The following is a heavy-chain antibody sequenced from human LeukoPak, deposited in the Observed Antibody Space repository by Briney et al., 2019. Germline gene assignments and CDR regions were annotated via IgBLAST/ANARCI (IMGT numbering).Heavy chain of an antibody. CDR2: ISSSGSTI. J-gene: IGHJ4*02. CDR3: ARDLMGIAYRGALYY. Sequence: GGTLRLSCAASVFTFSDYYMSWIRQAPGKGLEWVSYISSSGSTIYYADSVKGRFTISRDNAKNSLYLQMNSLRAEDTAVYYCARDLMGIAYRGALYYWGQGTLVTVSS. V-gene: IGHV3-11*01. D-gene: IGHD6-13*01. CDR1: VFTFSDYY.